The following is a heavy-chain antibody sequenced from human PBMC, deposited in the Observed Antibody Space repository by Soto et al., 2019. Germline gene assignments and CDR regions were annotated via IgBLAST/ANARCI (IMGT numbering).Heavy chain of an antibody. Sequence: QVQLVQSGAEVKKPGSSVKVSCKASGDTFTNYAINWVRQAPGQGLEWMGGFIPIFDAANHAQNFRGRVTITADESTSTAYMELSGLRSEDTAMYYCARKAESYGFDIWGQGTLVTVSS. CDR2: FIPIFDAA. D-gene: IGHD3-10*01. CDR1: GDTFTNYA. J-gene: IGHJ3*02. CDR3: ARKAESYGFDI. V-gene: IGHV1-69*01.